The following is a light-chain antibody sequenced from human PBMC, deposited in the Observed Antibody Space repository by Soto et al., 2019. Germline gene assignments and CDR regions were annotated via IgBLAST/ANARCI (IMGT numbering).Light chain of an antibody. CDR2: AAF. Sequence: DIQVTQSPSSLSASVGDRLTITCRASQSISSYLNWYQQKPGEAPKLLIYAAFSLNSGVPSRFSGSEAGTDFTLTIRSLQPEDFATYYCQQTFRPPRTFGGGTKVVIK. CDR1: QSISSY. J-gene: IGKJ4*01. V-gene: IGKV1-39*01. CDR3: QQTFRPPRT.